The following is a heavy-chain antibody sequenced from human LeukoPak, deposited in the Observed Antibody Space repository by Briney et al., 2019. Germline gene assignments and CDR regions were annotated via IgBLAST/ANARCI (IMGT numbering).Heavy chain of an antibody. CDR2: ISSSGNTI. V-gene: IGHV3-48*03. CDR3: ARIISSGWYYFDY. Sequence: PGGSLRLSCAASGFTFSSYEMNWVRQAPGKGLEWVSYISSSGNTIYYADSVKGRFTISRDNAKNSLYLQMNSLRAEDTAVYYCARIISSGWYYFDYWGQGTLVTVSS. J-gene: IGHJ4*02. D-gene: IGHD6-19*01. CDR1: GFTFSSYE.